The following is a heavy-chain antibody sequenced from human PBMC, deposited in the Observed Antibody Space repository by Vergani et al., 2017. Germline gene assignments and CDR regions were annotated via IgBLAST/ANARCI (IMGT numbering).Heavy chain of an antibody. Sequence: QVQLVQAGAEVKKPGASVKVFCKASGYTFTGYYMHWVRQAPGQGLEWMGWINPNSGGTNYAQKFQGRVTMTRDTSISTAYMELSRLRSDDTAVYYCARDGSSSWPYYYGMDVWGQGTTVTVSS. CDR1: GYTFTGYY. CDR2: INPNSGGT. D-gene: IGHD6-13*01. CDR3: ARDGSSSWPYYYGMDV. J-gene: IGHJ6*02. V-gene: IGHV1-2*02.